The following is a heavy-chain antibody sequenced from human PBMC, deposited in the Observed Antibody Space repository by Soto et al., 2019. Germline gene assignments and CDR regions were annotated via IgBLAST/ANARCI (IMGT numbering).Heavy chain of an antibody. CDR3: ASLSTSHRYPPWFPRDY. V-gene: IGHV4-34*01. CDR2: INHSGST. J-gene: IGHJ4*02. D-gene: IGHD3-10*01. Sequence: LSLTCAVYGGSFSGYYWSWIRQPPGKGLEWIGEINHSGSTNYNPSLKSRVTISVDTSKNQFSLKLSSVTAADTAVYYCASLSTSHRYPPWFPRDYWGQGTLVTVSS. CDR1: GGSFSGYY.